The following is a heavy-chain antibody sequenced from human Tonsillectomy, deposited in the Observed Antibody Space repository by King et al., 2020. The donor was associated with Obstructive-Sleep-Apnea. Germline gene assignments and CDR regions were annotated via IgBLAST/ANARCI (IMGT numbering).Heavy chain of an antibody. CDR1: GGSISSSSYY. Sequence: QLQESGPGLVKPSETLSLTCTVSGGSISSSSYYWGWIRQPPGKGLEWIGNIYYSGSTYYNSSLKSRVTISVDTSKNQFSLKLSSVTAADTAVYYCANDYFYGLDVWGQGTTVTVSS. CDR3: ANDYFYGLDV. CDR2: IYYSGST. J-gene: IGHJ6*02. V-gene: IGHV4-39*07.